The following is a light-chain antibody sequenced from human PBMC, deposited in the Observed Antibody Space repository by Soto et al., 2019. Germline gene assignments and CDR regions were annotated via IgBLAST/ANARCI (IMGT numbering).Light chain of an antibody. J-gene: IGKJ1*01. Sequence: EIVLTQSPATLSLSPGERATLSCRASQSVSSSYLAWYQQKPGQAPRLLIYGASSRATGIPDRFSGSGSGTDFTLTISRLEPEDFAVYYCQQYGSSPLTFGQGTKVDI. V-gene: IGKV3-20*01. CDR2: GAS. CDR3: QQYGSSPLT. CDR1: QSVSSSY.